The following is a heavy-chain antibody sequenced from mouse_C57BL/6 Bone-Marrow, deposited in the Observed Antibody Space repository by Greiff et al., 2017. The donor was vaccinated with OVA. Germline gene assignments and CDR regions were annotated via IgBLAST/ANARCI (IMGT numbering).Heavy chain of an antibody. V-gene: IGHV5-6*01. CDR1: GFTFSSYG. Sequence: EVQLVESGGDLVKPGGSLKLSCAASGFTFSSYGMSWVRQTPDKRLEWVATISRGGSYTYYPDSVKGRFTISRDNAKNTLYLQMSSLKSEDTAMYYCARHKDYYGSSYWFAYWGQGTLVTVSA. D-gene: IGHD1-1*01. CDR3: ARHKDYYGSSYWFAY. J-gene: IGHJ3*01. CDR2: ISRGGSYT.